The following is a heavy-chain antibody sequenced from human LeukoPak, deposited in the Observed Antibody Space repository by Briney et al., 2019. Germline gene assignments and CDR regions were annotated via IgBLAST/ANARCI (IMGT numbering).Heavy chain of an antibody. CDR1: GYSFTSYW. CDR3: ARGSFSADAPLVLDYFHH. Sequence: GESLKISCKGSGYSFTSYWIAWVRQAPGQGLEWMGWINPNSGGTNYAQKFQGRVTMTRDTSISTAYMELSRLRADDTAVYYCARGSFSADAPLVLDYFHHWGQGTLVTDSS. CDR2: INPNSGGT. V-gene: IGHV1-2*02. D-gene: IGHD5-18*01. J-gene: IGHJ1*01.